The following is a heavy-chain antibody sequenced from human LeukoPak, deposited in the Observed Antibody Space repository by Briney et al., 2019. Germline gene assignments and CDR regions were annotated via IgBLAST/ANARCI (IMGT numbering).Heavy chain of an antibody. CDR1: GGSISSYY. Sequence: SETLSLTCTVSGGSISSYYWSWIRQPPGKGLEWIGYIYYSGSTNYNPSLKSRVTISVDTSKNQFSLKLSSVTAADTAVYYCARDRCRGNYCGSWGQGTLVTVSS. CDR2: IYYSGST. D-gene: IGHD1-7*01. V-gene: IGHV4-59*01. J-gene: IGHJ4*02. CDR3: ARDRCRGNYCGS.